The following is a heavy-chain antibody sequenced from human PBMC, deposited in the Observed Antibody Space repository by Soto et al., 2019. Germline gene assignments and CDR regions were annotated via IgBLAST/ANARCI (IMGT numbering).Heavy chain of an antibody. V-gene: IGHV4-59*01. CDR3: GRWGVVVAAKGGFDY. Sequence: QVQLQESGPGLVKPSETLSLTCTVSGGSISSYYWSWIRQPPGKGLEWIGYIYYSGSTNYNPSLRRRVTMSVATSKTPFSRGLSSVTAADTAVYYCGRWGVVVAAKGGFDYWGQGTLVTVSS. J-gene: IGHJ4*02. CDR2: IYYSGST. D-gene: IGHD2-15*01. CDR1: GGSISSYY.